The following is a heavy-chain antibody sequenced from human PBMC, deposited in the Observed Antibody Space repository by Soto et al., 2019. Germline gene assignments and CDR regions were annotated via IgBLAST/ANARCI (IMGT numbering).Heavy chain of an antibody. V-gene: IGHV4-59*02. CDR3: VRSYYDATGFAVDP. D-gene: IGHD3-22*01. Sequence: QMQLQVSGPGLVKPSETLSLTCTVSGASVSTGYWSWIRQPPGKGLEWIGFMYFGGSFNYNPSLTSRVTISVETSKNQFSMKVTSVTAADTAVYYCVRSYYDATGFAVDPWGQGTLVTVSS. J-gene: IGHJ5*02. CDR1: GASVSTGY. CDR2: MYFGGSF.